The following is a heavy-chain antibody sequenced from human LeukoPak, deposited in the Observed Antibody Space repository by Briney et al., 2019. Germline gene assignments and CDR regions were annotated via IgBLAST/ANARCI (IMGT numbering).Heavy chain of an antibody. D-gene: IGHD1-1*01. CDR2: IYYTGNT. J-gene: IGHJ4*02. V-gene: IGHV4-59*04. CDR3: ARLWNWTFYFDY. CDR1: GGSISSYY. Sequence: PSETLSLTCTVSGGSISSYYWSWIRQPPGKGLEWIGNIYYTGNTYYNPSLKSRVTISVDTSKNQFSLKLYSVTAADTAVYYCARLWNWTFYFDYWGQGTLVTVSS.